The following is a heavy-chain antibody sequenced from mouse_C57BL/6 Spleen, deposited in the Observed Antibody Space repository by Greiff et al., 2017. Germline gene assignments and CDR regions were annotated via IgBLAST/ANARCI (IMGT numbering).Heavy chain of an antibody. V-gene: IGHV1-61*01. D-gene: IGHD1-1*01. Sequence: QVQLQQPGAELVRPGSSVKLSCKASGYTFTSYWMDWVKQRPGQGLEWIGNIYPSDSETHYNQKFKDKATLTVHKPSSTAYMQLSSLTSEDSAVYYCARWDYGSSYSYAMDYWGQGTSVTVSS. J-gene: IGHJ4*01. CDR2: IYPSDSET. CDR1: GYTFTSYW. CDR3: ARWDYGSSYSYAMDY.